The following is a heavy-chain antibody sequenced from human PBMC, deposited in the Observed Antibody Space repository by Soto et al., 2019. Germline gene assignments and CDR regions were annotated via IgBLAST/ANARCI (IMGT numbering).Heavy chain of an antibody. V-gene: IGHV4-59*01. CDR1: GGSISRYY. J-gene: IGHJ6*02. CDR2: MYNTGST. D-gene: IGHD2-21*02. Sequence: QVQLQELGPGLVKPSETLSLTCTVSGGSISRYYWSWIRQPPGKGLEWIGYMYNTGSTVSNPSFQIRVTIAVDTSKNQFSLNLNSVTAADTAVYYCARDLWGYCGTDCYPLDVWGQGTTVTVSS. CDR3: ARDLWGYCGTDCYPLDV.